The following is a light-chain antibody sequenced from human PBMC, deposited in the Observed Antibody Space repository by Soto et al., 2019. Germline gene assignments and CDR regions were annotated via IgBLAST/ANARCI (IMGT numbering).Light chain of an antibody. CDR1: QSVSSSY. V-gene: IGKV3-20*01. J-gene: IGKJ1*01. CDR3: EQYDGSPRT. Sequence: EIVLTQSPGTLSLSPGERVTLSCRASQSVSSSYLAWYQQKPGQAPRLLIYEASNRATGIPARFSGGGFGTDFTLTISRLEPEDFAVYYCEQYDGSPRTFGQGTKVDIK. CDR2: EAS.